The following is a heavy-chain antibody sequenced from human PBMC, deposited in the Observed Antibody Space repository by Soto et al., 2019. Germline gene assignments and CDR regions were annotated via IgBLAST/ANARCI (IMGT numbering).Heavy chain of an antibody. CDR1: GDSITNSNW. V-gene: IGHV4-4*02. CDR2: ISHIGTT. J-gene: IGHJ4*02. CDR3: ARHIVGSTKSIDS. D-gene: IGHD1-26*01. Sequence: PSETLSLTCGVSGDSITNSNWWIWVRQPPGRGLDWIGQISHIGTTQCNSSLKSRVTISVDKSENQFSLKLTSVTAADTAVYYCARHIVGSTKSIDSWGQGTLVTVSS.